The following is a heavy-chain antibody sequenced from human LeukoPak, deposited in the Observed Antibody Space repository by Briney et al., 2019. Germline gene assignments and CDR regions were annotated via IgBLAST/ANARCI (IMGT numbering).Heavy chain of an antibody. J-gene: IGHJ4*02. Sequence: GGSLRLSCATSGFTFSNAWMNWVRQAPGKGLEWVGRIRSNSDGGTIDYAAPVKGRFTLSRDDSKTTLYLQMNSLQTEDTAVYYCATDFYDSIWGQGTLVTVSS. D-gene: IGHD3-22*01. CDR2: IRSNSDGGTI. CDR1: GFTFSNAW. V-gene: IGHV3-15*07. CDR3: ATDFYDSI.